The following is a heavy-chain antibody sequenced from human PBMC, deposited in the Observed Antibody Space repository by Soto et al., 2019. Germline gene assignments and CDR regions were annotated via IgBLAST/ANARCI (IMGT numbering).Heavy chain of an antibody. CDR1: GFIFSDYY. V-gene: IGHV3-11*01. J-gene: IGHJ4*02. D-gene: IGHD4-17*01. CDR2: ISGNGRII. CDR3: ARDFDADSRTDFDY. Sequence: QVLLVESGGGLVKPGGSLRLSCATSGFIFSDYYMHWIRQAPGKGLEGFSYISGNGRIIQYADSAKGRFTITRDNAXNSRYLQMSSLRAEDTALYFCARDFDADSRTDFDYWGQGTLVTVSS.